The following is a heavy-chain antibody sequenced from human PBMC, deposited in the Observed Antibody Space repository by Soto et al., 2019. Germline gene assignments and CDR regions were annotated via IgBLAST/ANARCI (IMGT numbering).Heavy chain of an antibody. D-gene: IGHD2-15*01. CDR3: ARGGASSKWFAP. V-gene: IGHV4-31*03. CDR2: IGYSGAT. Sequence: PSETLSLTCTVSGGSISSGGSSWSWIRQHPGKGPEWIAFIGYSGATSYNPSLASRVTISADTYKSQFSLNLRSVTAADTAVYYCARGGASSKWFAPWGQGTPVTVSS. CDR1: GGSISSGGSS. J-gene: IGHJ5*02.